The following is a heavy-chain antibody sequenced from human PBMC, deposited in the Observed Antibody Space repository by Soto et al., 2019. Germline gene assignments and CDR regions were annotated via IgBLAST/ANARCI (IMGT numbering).Heavy chain of an antibody. CDR1: GDSVSGNSAA. D-gene: IGHD3-16*01. Sequence: PSQTLSLTCAISGDSVSGNSAAWNWIRQSPSRGLEWLGRTYYRSRWYNDYAVSVKSRITVTPDTSKNQFSLHLNSVTPEDTAVYYCARELPYYVSSASYLDYWGQGALVTVSS. J-gene: IGHJ4*02. CDR3: ARELPYYVSSASYLDY. V-gene: IGHV6-1*01. CDR2: TYYRSRWYN.